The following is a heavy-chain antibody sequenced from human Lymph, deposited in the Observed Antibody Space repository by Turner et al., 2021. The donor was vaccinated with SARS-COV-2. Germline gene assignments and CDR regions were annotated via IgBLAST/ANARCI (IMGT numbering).Heavy chain of an antibody. CDR3: AKGDGYPPHGLLDP. J-gene: IGHJ5*02. D-gene: IGHD6-25*01. V-gene: IGHV1-8*01. CDR1: GYTFTSYG. Sequence: QVQLVQSGAEVKKPGASVKVSCKASGYTFTSYGINWVRQATGQGLEWMGWMNPNSGYTGYAQKFQGRVTMTRNPSISTAYRELNSLTSDDTAVYYCAKGDGYPPHGLLDPWGQGTLVTVSS. CDR2: MNPNSGYT.